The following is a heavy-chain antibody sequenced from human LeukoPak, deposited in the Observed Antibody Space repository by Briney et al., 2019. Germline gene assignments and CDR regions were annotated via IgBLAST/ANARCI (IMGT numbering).Heavy chain of an antibody. J-gene: IGHJ4*02. CDR3: ARGRMNMVY. CDR1: GFTFSSYW. CDR2: IEQNGNEK. D-gene: IGHD1/OR15-1a*01. V-gene: IGHV3-7*01. Sequence: GGSLRLSCAASGFTFSSYWMSWVRQAPGQGLEWVANIEQNGNEKYYLDSVKGRFTISRDNAKNSLYLQMNSLRAEDTAVYYCARGRMNMVYWGQGTLVTVFS.